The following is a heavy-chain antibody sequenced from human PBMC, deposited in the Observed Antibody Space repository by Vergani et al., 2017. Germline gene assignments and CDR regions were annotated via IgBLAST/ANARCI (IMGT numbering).Heavy chain of an antibody. Sequence: QLQLQESGPGLVKPSETLSLTCTVSGGSISSSSYYWGWIRQPPGKGLEWIGSIYYSGSTNYNPSLKSRVTMSVDTSKNQFSLKLSSVTAADTAVYYCARHSGGRWLQFHFDYWGQGTLVTVSS. CDR2: IYYSGST. D-gene: IGHD5-24*01. V-gene: IGHV4-39*07. CDR3: ARHSGGRWLQFHFDY. CDR1: GGSISSSSYY. J-gene: IGHJ4*02.